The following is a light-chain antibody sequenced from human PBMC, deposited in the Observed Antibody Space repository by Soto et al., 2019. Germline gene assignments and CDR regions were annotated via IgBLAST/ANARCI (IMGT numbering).Light chain of an antibody. CDR3: QQYGNSPRYS. CDR2: GAS. CDR1: HSISSTY. V-gene: IGKV3-20*01. J-gene: IGKJ2*01. Sequence: EVVLTQSPGTLSLSPGERATLSCRASHSISSTYLAWNQQKRGQAPRLLIYGASNRATGIPDRFSGSGSGTDFTLTISRVEPEDFAVYFCQQYGNSPRYSFGQGTKLDIK.